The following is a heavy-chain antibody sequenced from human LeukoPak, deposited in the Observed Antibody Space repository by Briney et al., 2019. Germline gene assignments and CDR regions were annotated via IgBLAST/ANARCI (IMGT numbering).Heavy chain of an antibody. Sequence: PSETLSLTCTVSGGSISSGSYYWSWIRQPAGKGLEWIGRIYTSGGTNYNPSLKSRVTISVDTSKNQFSLKLSSVTAADTAVYYCARGLFLEWAEGAFDIWGQGTMVTVSS. J-gene: IGHJ3*02. V-gene: IGHV4-61*02. D-gene: IGHD3-3*01. CDR3: ARGLFLEWAEGAFDI. CDR1: GGSISSGSYY. CDR2: IYTSGGT.